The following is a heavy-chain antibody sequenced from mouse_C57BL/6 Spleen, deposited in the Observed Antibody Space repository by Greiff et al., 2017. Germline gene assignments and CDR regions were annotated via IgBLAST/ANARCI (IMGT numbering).Heavy chain of an antibody. D-gene: IGHD2-3*01. CDR3: ARAYDGYSRYFDV. Sequence: VHVKQSGPELVKPGASVKISCKASGYSFTDYNMNWVKQSNGKSLEWIGVINPNYGTTSYNQKFKGKATLTVDQSSSTAYMPLNSLTSEDSAVYYCARAYDGYSRYFDVGVTGTTVTVSS. V-gene: IGHV1-39*01. J-gene: IGHJ1*03. CDR2: INPNYGTT. CDR1: GYSFTDYN.